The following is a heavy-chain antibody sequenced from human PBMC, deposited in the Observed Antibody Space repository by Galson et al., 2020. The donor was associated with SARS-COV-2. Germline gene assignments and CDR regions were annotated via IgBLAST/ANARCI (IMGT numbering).Heavy chain of an antibody. J-gene: IGHJ4*02. Sequence: GESLKISCKASGYVFTDYWIAWVRQMPGKGLDWMGFFYPGDSNTRYSRSFQGQVTFSVDKSSNTVFLQWNSLRASDTAIYYCARAYCPHNKCYATAGEIFPFWGQGTLVTVSS. CDR3: ARAYCPHNKCYATAGEIFPF. CDR2: FYPGDSNT. V-gene: IGHV5-51*01. D-gene: IGHD2-2*01. CDR1: GYVFTDYW.